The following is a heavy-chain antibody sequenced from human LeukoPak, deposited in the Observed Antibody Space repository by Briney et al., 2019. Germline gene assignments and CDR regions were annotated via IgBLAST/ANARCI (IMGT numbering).Heavy chain of an antibody. J-gene: IGHJ4*02. CDR1: GFTFSRYS. V-gene: IGHV3-48*01. CDR2: ISSSSSTI. Sequence: QAGGSLRLSCAASGFTFSRYSMNWVRQAPGKGLEWVSYISSSSSTIYYADSVKGRFTISRDNAKNSLYLQMNSLRAEDTAVYYCARERTPDYDFWSGYSAYWGQGTLVTASS. D-gene: IGHD3-3*01. CDR3: ARERTPDYDFWSGYSAY.